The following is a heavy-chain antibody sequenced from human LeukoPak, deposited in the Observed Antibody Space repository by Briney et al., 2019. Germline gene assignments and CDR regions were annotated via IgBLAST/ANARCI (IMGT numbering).Heavy chain of an antibody. V-gene: IGHV3-23*01. J-gene: IGHJ6*03. CDR3: AKGLRTGVGPYMGYHYYMDV. D-gene: IGHD3-16*01. CDR1: GFTFSSHA. CDR2: INDNGDGT. Sequence: GGSLRLSCAASGFTFSSHAMSWVRQAPGKGLKWVSTINDNGDGTYYADSVKGRFTISRDNSYNTVSLQMNSLRDEDTGAYYCAKGLRTGVGPYMGYHYYMDVWGKGATVTVSS.